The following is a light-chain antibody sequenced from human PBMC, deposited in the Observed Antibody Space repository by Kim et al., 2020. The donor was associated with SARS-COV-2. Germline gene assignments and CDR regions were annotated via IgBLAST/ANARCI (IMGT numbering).Light chain of an antibody. V-gene: IGLV2-11*01. Sequence: SPGQSVTISCTGTSVGAYNYVSWYQHYPAEAPKLMIYDVTKRLSGVPDRFSGSKSGNTATLTISGLQAEDEADYYCCSYAGSDTLVFGGGTQLTVL. CDR1: SVGAYNY. J-gene: IGLJ2*01. CDR3: CSYAGSDTLV. CDR2: DVT.